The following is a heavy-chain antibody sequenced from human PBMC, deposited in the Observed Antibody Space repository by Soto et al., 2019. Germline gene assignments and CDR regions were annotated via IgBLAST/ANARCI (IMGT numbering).Heavy chain of an antibody. CDR3: ASRGIVVVPAAYNRFDP. V-gene: IGHV4-34*01. D-gene: IGHD2-2*01. Sequence: PSETLSLTCAVYGGSFSGYYWSWIRQPPGKGLEWIGEINHSGSTNYNPSLKSRVTISVDTSKNQFSLKLSSVTAADTAVYYCASRGIVVVPAAYNRFDPWGQGTLVTVSS. CDR2: INHSGST. J-gene: IGHJ5*02. CDR1: GGSFSGYY.